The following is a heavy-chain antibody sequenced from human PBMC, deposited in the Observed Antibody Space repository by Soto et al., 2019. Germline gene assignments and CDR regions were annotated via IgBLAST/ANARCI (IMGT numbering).Heavy chain of an antibody. V-gene: IGHV3-23*01. CDR1: GFTFSSYA. Sequence: EVQLLESGGGLLQPGGSLRLSCAASGFTFSSYAMSWVRQAPGKGLKWVSAIISSGDSTYYTDSVKGRFTISRDNSKNTLYLQMNSLRAEDTAVYYCAKRYYYDNSGLWDYWGQGTLVTVSS. D-gene: IGHD3-22*01. CDR2: IISSGDST. CDR3: AKRYYYDNSGLWDY. J-gene: IGHJ4*02.